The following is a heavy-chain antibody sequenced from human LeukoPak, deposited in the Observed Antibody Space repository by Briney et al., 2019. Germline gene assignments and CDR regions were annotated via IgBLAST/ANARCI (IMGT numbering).Heavy chain of an antibody. V-gene: IGHV4-39*01. D-gene: IGHD4-17*01. Sequence: PSETLSLTCTVSGGSISSSSYYWGWIRQPPGKGLEWIGSIYYSGGTYYNPSLKSRVTISVDTSKNQFSLKLSSVTAADTAVYYCARLTTTVTSYYFDYWGQGTLVTVSS. J-gene: IGHJ4*02. CDR1: GGSISSSSYY. CDR3: ARLTTTVTSYYFDY. CDR2: IYYSGGT.